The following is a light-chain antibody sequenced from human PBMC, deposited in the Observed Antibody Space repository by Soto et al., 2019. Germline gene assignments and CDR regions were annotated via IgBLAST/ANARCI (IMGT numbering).Light chain of an antibody. Sequence: DIQLAQSPSTLSASVGDRITITCRATQSNNWLAWYQQKPGKAPKLLIFEASRLESGVPSRFSGSGSGTEFTLTIISLQPDDFGTYYCQHYDTYSPMWTFGQGTKVDIK. V-gene: IGKV1-5*03. CDR1: QSNNW. CDR2: EAS. CDR3: QHYDTYSPMWT. J-gene: IGKJ1*01.